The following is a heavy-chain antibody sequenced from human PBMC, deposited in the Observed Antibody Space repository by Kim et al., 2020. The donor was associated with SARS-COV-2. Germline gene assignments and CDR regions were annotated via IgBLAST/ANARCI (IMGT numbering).Heavy chain of an antibody. V-gene: IGHV3-23*01. CDR1: GFTFNTFTTYG. CDR2: GGISGDT. CDR3: AICRNVFNDN. D-gene: IGHD2-8*01. J-gene: IGHJ4*02. Sequence: GGSLRLSCAASGFTFNTFTTYGVRWVRQAPGKGLEWVSTGGISGDTFYADSVKGRFTISRDNSKHILYLQMNSLRVEATAEYFCAICRNVFNDNWGQGTL.